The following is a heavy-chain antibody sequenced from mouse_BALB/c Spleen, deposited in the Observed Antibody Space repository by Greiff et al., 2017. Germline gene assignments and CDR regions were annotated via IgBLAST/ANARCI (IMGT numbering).Heavy chain of an antibody. CDR1: GFTFSSYG. CDR2: ISSGGSYT. D-gene: IGHD2-3*01. Sequence: DVKLVESGGDLVKPGGSLKLSCAASGFTFSSYGMSWVRQTPDKRLEWVATISSGGSYTYYPDSVKGRFTISRDNAKNTLYLQMSSLKSEDTAMYYCARHDGNYGGAMDYGGKGTSVTVSS. CDR3: ARHDGNYGGAMDY. J-gene: IGHJ4*01. V-gene: IGHV5-6*02.